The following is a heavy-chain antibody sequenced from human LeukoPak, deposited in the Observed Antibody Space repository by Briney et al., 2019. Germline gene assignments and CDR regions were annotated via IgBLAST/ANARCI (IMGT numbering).Heavy chain of an antibody. J-gene: IGHJ4*02. D-gene: IGHD6-19*01. CDR1: GFTFRSYE. CDR3: AREYIAVAGSVGY. Sequence: GGSLRPSCVASGFTFRSYEMKWVRQAPGKGLEWVSYISSSGSTKYYADSVKGRFTISRDTAKISLFLQMNSLRAEDTAVYYCAREYIAVAGSVGYRGQGTLGTVSS. V-gene: IGHV3-48*03. CDR2: ISSSGSTK.